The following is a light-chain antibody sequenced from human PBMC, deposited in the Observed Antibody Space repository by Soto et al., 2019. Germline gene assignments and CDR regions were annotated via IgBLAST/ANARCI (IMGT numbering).Light chain of an antibody. Sequence: EIVLTQSPGTLSLSPGERATLSCRASQSITNSYLAWYQQKPGQPPRLLIYGASSRATGIPDRFSGSGSGTDFSLTISRLEPEDFAVYYCQQYGNSPTTFGQGTKVDIK. CDR1: QSITNSY. CDR2: GAS. V-gene: IGKV3-20*01. CDR3: QQYGNSPTT. J-gene: IGKJ1*01.